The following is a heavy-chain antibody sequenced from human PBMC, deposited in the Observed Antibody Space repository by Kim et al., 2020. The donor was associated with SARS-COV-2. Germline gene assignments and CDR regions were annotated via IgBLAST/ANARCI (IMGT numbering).Heavy chain of an antibody. J-gene: IGHJ4*02. CDR3: ARDFAPAAMESMADY. CDR1: GFTFSSYS. D-gene: IGHD2-2*01. Sequence: GGSLRLSCAASGFTFSSYSMNWVRQAPGKGLEWVSYISSSRSTIYYADSVKGRFTISRDNAKNSLYLQMNSLRDEDTAVYYCARDFAPAAMESMADYWGQGTLVTVSS. V-gene: IGHV3-48*02. CDR2: ISSSRSTI.